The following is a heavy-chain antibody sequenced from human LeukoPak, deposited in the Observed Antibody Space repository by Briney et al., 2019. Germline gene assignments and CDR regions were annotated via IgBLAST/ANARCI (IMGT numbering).Heavy chain of an antibody. V-gene: IGHV4-59*11. CDR3: ATDLVPVTKGFDI. Sequence: SETLSLTCAVSDDSFSSHYWTWIRQPPGKGLEWIWYISYIGSTNYNPSLKSRVNISIDTSKNQFSLKLSSVTAADTAVYYCATDLVPVTKGFDIWGQGTMVSVSS. D-gene: IGHD4-17*01. CDR2: ISYIGST. CDR1: DDSFSSHY. J-gene: IGHJ3*02.